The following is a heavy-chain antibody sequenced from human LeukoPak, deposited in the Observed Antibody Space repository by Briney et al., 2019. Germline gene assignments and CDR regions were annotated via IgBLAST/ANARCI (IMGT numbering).Heavy chain of an antibody. CDR3: AKAPPLPGVAAAGTRFDY. J-gene: IGHJ4*02. Sequence: RPGGSLRLSCAASGFTFSSYAMSWVRQAPGKGLEWVSAISGSGGSTYYADSVKGRFTISRDNSKNTLYLQMNSLRAEDTAVYYCAKAPPLPGVAAAGTRFDYWGQGTLVTVSS. CDR2: ISGSGGST. CDR1: GFTFSSYA. V-gene: IGHV3-23*01. D-gene: IGHD6-13*01.